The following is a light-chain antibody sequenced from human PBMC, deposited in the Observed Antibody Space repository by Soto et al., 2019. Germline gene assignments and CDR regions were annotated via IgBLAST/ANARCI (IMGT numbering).Light chain of an antibody. J-gene: IGKJ1*01. CDR1: QSINTY. CDR2: AAS. Sequence: DIKMTQSPASLSASVGDRVTISCRASQSINTYLNWYQQKPGKAPKLLIFAASSLQSGVPSRCSGSGSGTDFTLTISSLQPEDFATYYCQQTYSTPPTFGQGTNVDIK. V-gene: IGKV1-39*01. CDR3: QQTYSTPPT.